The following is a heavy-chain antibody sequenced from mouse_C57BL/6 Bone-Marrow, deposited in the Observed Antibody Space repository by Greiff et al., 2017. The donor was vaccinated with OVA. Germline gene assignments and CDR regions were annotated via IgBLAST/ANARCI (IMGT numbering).Heavy chain of an antibody. CDR2: INPSNGGT. CDR3: ARVSYSNCALFAY. D-gene: IGHD2-5*01. J-gene: IGHJ3*01. V-gene: IGHV1-53*01. CDR1: GYTFTSYW. Sequence: QVQLQQPGTELVKPGASVKLSCKASGYTFTSYWMHWVKQRPGQGLEWIGNINPSNGGTNYNQKFKSKATLTVDKSSSTAYMQRSSLTSEDSAVYDGARVSYSNCALFAYWGQGTLVTVSA.